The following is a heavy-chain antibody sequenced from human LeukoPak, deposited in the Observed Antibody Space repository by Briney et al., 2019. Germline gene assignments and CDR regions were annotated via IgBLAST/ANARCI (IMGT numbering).Heavy chain of an antibody. Sequence: GASVKVSCEASGGTFSSYAISWVRQAPGQGLEWMGRIIPILGIANYAQKFQGRVTITADKSTSTAYMELSSLRSEDTAVYYCASGWATGYADYWGQGTLVTVSS. J-gene: IGHJ4*02. V-gene: IGHV1-69*04. CDR1: GGTFSSYA. CDR2: IIPILGIA. CDR3: ASGWATGYADY. D-gene: IGHD2-2*01.